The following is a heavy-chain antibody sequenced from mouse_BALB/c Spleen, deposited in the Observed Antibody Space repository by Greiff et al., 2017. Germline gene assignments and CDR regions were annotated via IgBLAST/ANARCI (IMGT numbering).Heavy chain of an antibody. J-gene: IGHJ1*01. V-gene: IGHV1-69*02. CDR1: GYTFTSYW. CDR3: TRYLYYGSSYWYFDV. CDR2: IYPSDSYT. D-gene: IGHD1-1*01. Sequence: QVQLLQPGAELVRPGASVKLSCKASGYTFTSYWINWVKQRPGQGLEWIGNIYPSDSYTNYNQKFKDKATLPVDKSSSTAYMQLSSPTSEDSAVYYCTRYLYYGSSYWYFDVWGAGTTVTVSS.